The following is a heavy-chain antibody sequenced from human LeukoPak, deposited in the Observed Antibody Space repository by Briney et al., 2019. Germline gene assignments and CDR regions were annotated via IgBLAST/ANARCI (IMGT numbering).Heavy chain of an antibody. CDR1: GFSFSNYW. CDR3: ARIRESLGLGAFDI. J-gene: IGHJ3*02. D-gene: IGHD7-27*01. CDR2: INSDGSTT. V-gene: IGHV3-74*03. Sequence: GSLRLSCAASGFSFSNYWMCWVRQASGKGLVCVSRINSDGSTTTYADSVKGRFTISRDNAKNTLYLQMNSLRAEDSALYYCARIRESLGLGAFDIWGQGTMVTVSS.